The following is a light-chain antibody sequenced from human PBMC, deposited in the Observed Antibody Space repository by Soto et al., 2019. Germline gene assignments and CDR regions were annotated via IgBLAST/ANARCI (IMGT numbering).Light chain of an antibody. CDR3: QQSYMTPWT. J-gene: IGKJ1*01. CDR1: QSISSW. V-gene: IGKV1-5*01. Sequence: DIQMTQSPSTLSASVGDRVTITCRASQSISSWLAWYQQKPGKAPKLLIYDASSLESGVPSRFSGSGSGTEFTLTISSLQPDDFVLYYCQQSYMTPWTFGQGTKVDIK. CDR2: DAS.